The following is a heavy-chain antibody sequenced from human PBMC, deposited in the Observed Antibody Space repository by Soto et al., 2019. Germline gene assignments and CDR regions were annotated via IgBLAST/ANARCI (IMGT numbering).Heavy chain of an antibody. D-gene: IGHD6-19*01. CDR2: IKSKTDRGTT. J-gene: IGHJ4*02. CDR3: TTVCIYEYSSGWGFDY. V-gene: IGHV3-15*01. CDR1: GFTFRNAR. Sequence: PGGSLRLSCAASGFTFRNARMSWVRQAPGKGLEWVGRIKSKTDRGTTDYAAPVKGRFTISRDDSKNTLYLQMNSLKTEDTAVYYCTTVCIYEYSSGWGFDYWGQGTLVTVSS.